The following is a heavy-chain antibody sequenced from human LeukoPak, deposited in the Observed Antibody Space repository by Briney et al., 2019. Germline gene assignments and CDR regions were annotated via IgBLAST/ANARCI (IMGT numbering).Heavy chain of an antibody. J-gene: IGHJ4*02. CDR1: GFTFSSYA. CDR2: ISGSGGST. D-gene: IGHD3-22*01. CDR3: AKSGRYYYDSSGTLVQTKFDY. V-gene: IGHV3-23*01. Sequence: GGSLRLSCAASGFTFSSYAMNWVRQAPGKGLEWVSVISGSGGSTYYADSVKGRFTIARDNSKNTLYLQMKSLRAEDTAVYYCAKSGRYYYDSSGTLVQTKFDYWGQGTLVTVSS.